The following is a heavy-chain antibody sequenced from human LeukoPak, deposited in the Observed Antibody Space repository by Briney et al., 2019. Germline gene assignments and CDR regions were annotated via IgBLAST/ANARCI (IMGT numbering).Heavy chain of an antibody. CDR1: GFTFSSYG. J-gene: IGHJ4*02. CDR3: ASNPPNDY. CDR2: ISYDGSNK. Sequence: PGGSLRLSCAASGFTFSSYGMHWVRKAPGKGLEWVAVISYDGSNKYYADSVKGRFTISRDNSKNTLYLQMNSLSAEDTAVYYCASNPPNDYWGQGTLVTVSP. V-gene: IGHV3-30*03.